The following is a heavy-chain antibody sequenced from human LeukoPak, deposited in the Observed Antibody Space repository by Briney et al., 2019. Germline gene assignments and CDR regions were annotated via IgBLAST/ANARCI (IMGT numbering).Heavy chain of an antibody. CDR2: ISSSSSTI. Sequence: PGGSLRLSCAASGFTFSSYSMNWVRQAPGKGLEWVSYISSSSSTIYYADSVKGRFTISRDNAKNSLYLQMNSLRAEDTAVYYCARGPSSSSSYYYYYMDVWGKGTTVTVSS. CDR1: GFTFSSYS. CDR3: ARGPSSSSSYYYYYMDV. J-gene: IGHJ6*03. V-gene: IGHV3-48*01. D-gene: IGHD6-6*01.